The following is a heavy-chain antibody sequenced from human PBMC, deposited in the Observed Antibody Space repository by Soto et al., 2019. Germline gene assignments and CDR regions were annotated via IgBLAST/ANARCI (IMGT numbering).Heavy chain of an antibody. J-gene: IGHJ6*02. CDR1: GFTFSTYW. CDR3: ARGWGYFDSSGFPYLYAMDV. CDR2: IKEDGSEK. Sequence: GGSLRLSCAASGFTFSTYWMSWVRQAPGKGLEWVANIKEDGSEKYYVDSVEGRLTISRDNAKNSLYLQMTSLRAEDTALYYCARGWGYFDSSGFPYLYAMDVWGQGTTVTVSS. D-gene: IGHD3-22*01. V-gene: IGHV3-7*01.